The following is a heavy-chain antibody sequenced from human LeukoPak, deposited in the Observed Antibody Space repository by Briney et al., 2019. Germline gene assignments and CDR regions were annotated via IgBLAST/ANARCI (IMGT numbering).Heavy chain of an antibody. D-gene: IGHD1-26*01. CDR3: ARGQGGATSY. CDR1: GFTFSSYS. CDR2: ISSSSSYI. V-gene: IGHV3-21*01. Sequence: GGSLRLSCAASGFTFSSYSMNWVRQAPGKGLEWVSSISSSSSYIYYADSVKGRFTISRDNAKNSLYLQMDSLRAEDTAVYYCARGQGGATSYWGQGTLVTVSS. J-gene: IGHJ4*02.